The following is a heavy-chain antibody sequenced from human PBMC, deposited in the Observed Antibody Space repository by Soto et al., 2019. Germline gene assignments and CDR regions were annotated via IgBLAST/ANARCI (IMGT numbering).Heavy chain of an antibody. V-gene: IGHV1-69*13. D-gene: IGHD2-15*01. J-gene: IGHJ4*02. CDR3: ARYPGPYGSGGSCRSNYFDY. CDR1: GGTFSSYA. Sequence: SVKVSCKASGGTFSSYAISWVRQAPGQGLEWMGGIIPIFGTANYAQKFQGRVTITADESTSTAYMELSSLRSEDTAVYYCARYPGPYGSGGSCRSNYFDYWGQGTLVTVSS. CDR2: IIPIFGTA.